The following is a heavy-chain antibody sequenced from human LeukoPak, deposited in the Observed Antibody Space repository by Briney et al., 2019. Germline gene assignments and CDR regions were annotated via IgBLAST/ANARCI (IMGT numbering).Heavy chain of an antibody. D-gene: IGHD4-17*01. CDR1: GYTFTSYA. J-gene: IGHJ6*02. CDR2: INTNTGNP. Sequence: ASVKVSCKASGYTFTSYAMNWVRQAPGQGLEWMGWINTNTGNPTYAQGFTGRFVFSLDTSVSTAYLQISSLKAEDTAVYYCAADYGDYGVNFYYYYGMDVWGQGTTVTVSS. CDR3: AADYGDYGVNFYYYYGMDV. V-gene: IGHV7-4-1*02.